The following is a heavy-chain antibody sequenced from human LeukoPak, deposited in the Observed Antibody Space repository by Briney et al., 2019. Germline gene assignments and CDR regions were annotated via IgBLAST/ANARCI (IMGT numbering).Heavy chain of an antibody. CDR1: GFTFSSYW. CDR2: IKQDGSEK. V-gene: IGHV3-7*01. CDR3: ARDEGQFEPDFDY. J-gene: IGHJ4*02. Sequence: GGSLRLSCAASGFTFSSYWMSWVRQAPGKGLEWVANIKQDGSEKYYVDSVKGRFTISRDNAKNSLYLQMNSLRAEDTAVYYCARDEGQFEPDFDYWGQGTLVTVSP. D-gene: IGHD1-14*01.